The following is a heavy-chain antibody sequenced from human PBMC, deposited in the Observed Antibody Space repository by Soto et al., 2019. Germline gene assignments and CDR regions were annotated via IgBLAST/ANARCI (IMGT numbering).Heavy chain of an antibody. CDR1: GGTFSSYA. Sequence: SVKVSCKASGGTFSSYAISWVRQAPGQGLEWMGGIIPIFGTANYAQKFQGRVTITADESTSTAYMELSSLRSEDTAVYYCARVAMVTYYYYGMDVWGQGTMVTVSS. CDR2: IIPIFGTA. CDR3: ARVAMVTYYYYGMDV. D-gene: IGHD5-18*01. J-gene: IGHJ6*02. V-gene: IGHV1-69*13.